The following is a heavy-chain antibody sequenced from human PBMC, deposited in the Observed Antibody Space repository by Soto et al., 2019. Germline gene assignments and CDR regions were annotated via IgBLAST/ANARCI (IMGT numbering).Heavy chain of an antibody. CDR2: IYYSGST. CDR3: ARDGGYSYGPRIDY. J-gene: IGHJ4*02. D-gene: IGHD5-18*01. V-gene: IGHV4-61*01. CDR1: GGSVSSGSYY. Sequence: QVQLQESGPGLVKPSETLSLTCTVSGGSVSSGSYYWSWIRQPPGKGLEWIGYIYYSGSTNYNPSLTRLFTISVDTSKNQFSLKLCSVTAADTAVYYCARDGGYSYGPRIDYWGQGTLVTVSS.